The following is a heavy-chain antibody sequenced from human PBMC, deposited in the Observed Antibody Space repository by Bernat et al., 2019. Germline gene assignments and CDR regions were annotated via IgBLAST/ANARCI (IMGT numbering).Heavy chain of an antibody. CDR1: GFTFGGYA. D-gene: IGHD3-3*01. CDR3: TREVTFWSGYQSYYYYYYMDV. J-gene: IGHJ6*03. Sequence: EVQLVESGGGLVQPGRSLRLSCTASGFTFGGYAMSWVRQAPGKGLEWVGFISSKAYGGRTEYAASVKGRFTISRDESKSIAYLQMNSLKTEDTAVYYCTREVTFWSGYQSYYYYYYMDVWGKGTTVTVSS. V-gene: IGHV3-49*04. CDR2: ISSKAYGGRT.